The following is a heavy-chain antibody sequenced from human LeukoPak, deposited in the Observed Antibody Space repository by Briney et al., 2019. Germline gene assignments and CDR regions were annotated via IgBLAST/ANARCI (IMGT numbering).Heavy chain of an antibody. D-gene: IGHD3-3*01. Sequence: SGGSLRLSCATSGFTFSSYAMSWVRQAPGKGLEWVSSFSGSGGSTYYADSVTGRFTISRDNSKNTLHLQMNSLRAEDTAVYYCARAGGFWSGYSSYMDVWGKGTTVTVSS. CDR2: FSGSGGST. V-gene: IGHV3-23*01. CDR3: ARAGGFWSGYSSYMDV. J-gene: IGHJ6*03. CDR1: GFTFSSYA.